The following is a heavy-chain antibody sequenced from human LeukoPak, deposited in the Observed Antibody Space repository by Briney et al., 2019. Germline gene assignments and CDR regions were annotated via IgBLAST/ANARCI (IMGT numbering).Heavy chain of an antibody. J-gene: IGHJ6*03. CDR2: IIPIFGTA. V-gene: IGHV1-69*05. D-gene: IGHD3-22*01. CDR3: ARDRPFPYYYDSSGYYSPAPYYYMDV. Sequence: ASVKFSCKASGGTFCSYAISWVRQAPGQGLEWMGRIIPIFGTANYAQKFQGRVTITTDESTSTFYMELSSLRSEDTAVYYCARDRPFPYYYDSSGYYSPAPYYYMDVWGKGTTVTVSS. CDR1: GGTFCSYA.